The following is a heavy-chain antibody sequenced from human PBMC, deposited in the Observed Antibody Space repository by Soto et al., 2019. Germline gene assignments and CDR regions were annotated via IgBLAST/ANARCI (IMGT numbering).Heavy chain of an antibody. V-gene: IGHV4-34*01. CDR1: GGSFSGYY. D-gene: IGHD5-12*01. CDR2: INHSGST. J-gene: IGHJ4*02. Sequence: SETLSLTCAVYGGSFSGYYWSWIRQPPGQGLEWIGEINHSGSTNYNPSLKSRVTISVDTSKNQFSLKLSSVTAADTAVYYCARGSRDGYNSYYFDYWGQGTLVTVSS. CDR3: ARGSRDGYNSYYFDY.